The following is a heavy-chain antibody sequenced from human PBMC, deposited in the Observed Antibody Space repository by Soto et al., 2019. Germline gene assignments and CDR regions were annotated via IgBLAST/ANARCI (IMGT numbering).Heavy chain of an antibody. Sequence: GGSLRLSCAASGFTFSDSYMMWIRQAPGKGLEWVSYLSGSTSYINYADSVKGRFTISRDNAKNLLYLQMNSLRAEDTAMYYCARGESMAAAVGYWGQGTQVTVSS. D-gene: IGHD2-15*01. CDR1: GFTFSDSY. CDR2: LSGSTSYI. J-gene: IGHJ4*02. CDR3: ARGESMAAAVGY. V-gene: IGHV3-11*06.